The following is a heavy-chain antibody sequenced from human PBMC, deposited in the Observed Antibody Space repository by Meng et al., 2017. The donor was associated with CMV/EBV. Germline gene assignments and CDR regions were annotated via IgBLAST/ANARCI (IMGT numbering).Heavy chain of an antibody. CDR1: RSFSVYY. V-gene: IGHV4-34*01. CDR3: ARSPPGYCSSTSCYRLDY. J-gene: IGHJ4*02. D-gene: IGHD2-2*02. CDR2: INHSGST. Sequence: RSFSVYYWSWIRQPPGKGLEWIGEINHSGSTNYNPSLKSRVTISVDTSKNQFSLKLSSVTAADTAVYYCARSPPGYCSSTSCYRLDYWGQGTLVTVSS.